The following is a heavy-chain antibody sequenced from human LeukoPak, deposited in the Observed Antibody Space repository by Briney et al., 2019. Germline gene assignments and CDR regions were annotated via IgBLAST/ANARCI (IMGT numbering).Heavy chain of an antibody. J-gene: IGHJ4*02. CDR2: IYYIGST. V-gene: IGHV4-59*01. Sequence: SETLSLTCSVSGGSISTYYWSWIRQSPGKGLEWIGYIYYIGSTNYNPSLKSRVTISVDMSKNQFSLKLSSVTAADTAVYYCARSRYHPPSAHFDYWGQGTLVTVSS. D-gene: IGHD1-14*01. CDR3: ARSRYHPPSAHFDY. CDR1: GGSISTYY.